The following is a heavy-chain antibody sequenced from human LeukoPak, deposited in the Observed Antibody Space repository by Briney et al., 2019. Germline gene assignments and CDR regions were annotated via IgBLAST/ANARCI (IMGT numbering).Heavy chain of an antibody. J-gene: IGHJ4*02. CDR2: IYHSGNT. D-gene: IGHD5-24*01. V-gene: IGHV4-38-2*02. CDR3: ARGDPTNFEY. CDR1: GYSISSGYY. Sequence: SKTLSLTCTVSGYSISSGYYWGWIRQPPGKGLEWIGGIYHSGNTNYNPSLRSRVTISLDMSKNQFSLKLTSVTAADTAVYYCARGDPTNFEYWGQGTLVTVSS.